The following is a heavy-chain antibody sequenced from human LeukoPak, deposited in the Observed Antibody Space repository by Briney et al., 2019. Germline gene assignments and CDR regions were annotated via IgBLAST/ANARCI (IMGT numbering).Heavy chain of an antibody. J-gene: IGHJ4*02. CDR2: ISSSGSTI. V-gene: IGHV3-48*03. CDR3: ASGFSSYFDY. Sequence: GGSLRLSCAASGFTFSSYEMNWVRQAPGKGLEWVSYISSSGSTIYYADSVKGRFTISRDNAKNSLYLQMNSLRAEDTPVYYCASGFSSYFDYWGQGTLVTVSS. D-gene: IGHD6-6*01. CDR1: GFTFSSYE.